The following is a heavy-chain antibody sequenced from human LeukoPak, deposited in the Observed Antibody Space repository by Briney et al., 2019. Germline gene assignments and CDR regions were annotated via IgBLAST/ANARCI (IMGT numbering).Heavy chain of an antibody. V-gene: IGHV4-59*01. D-gene: IGHD3-22*01. CDR1: GGSISSCY. Sequence: SETLSLTCTVSGGSISSCYWSWIRQPPGKGLESIGYIYYSGSTNYNPSLKRRVTISVDTSKNQFSLKLSSVTAADTAVYYCARGYYDSSGYYYFDYWGQGTLVTVSS. J-gene: IGHJ4*02. CDR3: ARGYYDSSGYYYFDY. CDR2: IYYSGST.